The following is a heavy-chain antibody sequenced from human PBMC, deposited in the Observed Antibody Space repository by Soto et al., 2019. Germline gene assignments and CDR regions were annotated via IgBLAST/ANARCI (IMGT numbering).Heavy chain of an antibody. CDR1: GFTFNKYD. J-gene: IGHJ4*02. CDR2: ISYDGSNK. V-gene: IGHV3-30*18. D-gene: IGHD3-16*01. Sequence: QVQLVESGGGVVQPGRSLRLSCAASGFTFNKYDMHWVRQAPGKGLEWVAVISYDGSNKYYTDSVKGRFTISRDNSNNTLYLQMNSLRAEDTAVYYCANGGVTMPLDYWGQGTLVTVSS. CDR3: ANGGVTMPLDY.